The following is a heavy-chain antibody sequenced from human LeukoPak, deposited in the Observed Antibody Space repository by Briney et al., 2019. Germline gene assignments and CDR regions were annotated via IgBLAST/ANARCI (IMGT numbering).Heavy chain of an antibody. Sequence: GGSLRLSCAASGFIFSGYWMTWVRQAPGKGLEWVSSISSSGTYVYYADSVKGRFTISRDNAKNSLSLQMNSLRADDAAVYYCARASSKQLAGYLPDGFDIWGQGTMVTVSS. CDR1: GFIFSGYW. CDR2: ISSSGTYV. CDR3: ARASSKQLAGYLPDGFDI. D-gene: IGHD3-9*01. V-gene: IGHV3-21*01. J-gene: IGHJ3*02.